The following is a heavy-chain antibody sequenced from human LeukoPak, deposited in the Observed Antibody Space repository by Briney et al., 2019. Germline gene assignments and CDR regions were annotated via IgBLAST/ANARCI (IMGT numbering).Heavy chain of an antibody. Sequence: GASVKVSCKASGYTFTSYGISWVRQAPGQGLEWMGWISAYNGNTNYAQKLQGRVTMTTDTSTSTAYMELRSLRSDDTAVYYCARGGGYYYDSSGYYYPLDYFDYWAREPWSPSPQ. CDR2: ISAYNGNT. CDR3: ARGGGYYYDSSGYYYPLDYFDY. CDR1: GYTFTSYG. D-gene: IGHD3-22*01. V-gene: IGHV1-18*01. J-gene: IGHJ4*02.